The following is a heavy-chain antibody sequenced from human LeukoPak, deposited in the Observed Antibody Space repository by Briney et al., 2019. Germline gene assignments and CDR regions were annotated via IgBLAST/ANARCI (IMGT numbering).Heavy chain of an antibody. V-gene: IGHV4-4*07. D-gene: IGHD3-22*01. CDR1: AGSISNYY. CDR3: ARTPIYYYDSSGYYN. J-gene: IGHJ4*02. CDR2: ISSRGST. Sequence: SETLSLTCTVSAGSISNYYWSWIRQPAGKGLEWIGRISSRGSTNYNPSLKSRVTMSIDTSKNQFSLKLSSVTAADTAVYYCARTPIYYYDSSGYYNWGQGTLVTVSP.